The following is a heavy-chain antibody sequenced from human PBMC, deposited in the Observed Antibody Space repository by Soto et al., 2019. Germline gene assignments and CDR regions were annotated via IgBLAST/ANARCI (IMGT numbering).Heavy chain of an antibody. CDR3: ARTRSGYYYSFDY. V-gene: IGHV4-59*01. CDR1: GGSISSYY. CDR2: IYYSGST. Sequence: SETLSLTCTVSGGSISSYYWSWIRQPPGKGLEWIGYIYYSGSTNYNPSLKSRVTISVDTSKNQFSLKLSSVTAADTAVYYCARTRSGYYYSFDYWGQGTLVTV. D-gene: IGHD3-22*01. J-gene: IGHJ4*02.